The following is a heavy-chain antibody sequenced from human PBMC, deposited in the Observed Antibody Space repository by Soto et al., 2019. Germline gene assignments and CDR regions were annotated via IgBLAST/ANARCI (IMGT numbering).Heavy chain of an antibody. V-gene: IGHV3-23*01. D-gene: IGHD6-19*01. CDR2: ISGSGDSA. Sequence: VQLLESGGGLVQPGGSLRLSCAASGFIFRYYAMNLVRQAPGKGLEWVSDISGSGDSARYADSVKGRFTISRDNSRNTLYLQINSLRVDDTAVYYCGKERRGSGWSVCNFWGQGTLVTVSS. CDR1: GFIFRYYA. CDR3: GKERRGSGWSVCNF. J-gene: IGHJ4*02.